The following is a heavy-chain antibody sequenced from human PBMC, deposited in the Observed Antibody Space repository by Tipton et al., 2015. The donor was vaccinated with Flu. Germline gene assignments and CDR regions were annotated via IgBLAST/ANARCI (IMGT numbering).Heavy chain of an antibody. D-gene: IGHD3-10*01. Sequence: TLSLTCAVYGGSFSGYYWSWIRQPPGKGLEWIGEINHSGSTNYNPSLKSRVTISVDTSKNQFSLKLSSVTAADTAVYYCAGEVWFGGYYFDYWGQGTLVTVSS. V-gene: IGHV4-34*01. CDR2: INHSGST. J-gene: IGHJ4*02. CDR3: AGEVWFGGYYFDY. CDR1: GGSFSGYY.